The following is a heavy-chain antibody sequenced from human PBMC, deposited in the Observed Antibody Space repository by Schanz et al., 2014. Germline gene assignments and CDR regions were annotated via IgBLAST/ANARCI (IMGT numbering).Heavy chain of an antibody. CDR2: ISPTGSNT. V-gene: IGHV3-23*01. J-gene: IGHJ1*01. CDR1: GFTFTTYA. D-gene: IGHD3-22*01. Sequence: DVQLLESGGGLVQPGESLRLSCAASGFTFTTYAMTWVRQAPGKGLEWVSNISPTGSNTYYADSVKGRFTISRDNSKNTLYLQMNSLRAEDTAIYCCAKDAARYDSVTWPGHWGDGSLVTVSS. CDR3: AKDAARYDSVTWPGH.